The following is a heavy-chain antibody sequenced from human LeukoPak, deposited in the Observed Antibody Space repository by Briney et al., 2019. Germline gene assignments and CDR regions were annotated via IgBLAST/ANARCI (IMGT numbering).Heavy chain of an antibody. V-gene: IGHV4-39*01. Sequence: SETLSLTCTVSGGSISSSSYYWGWIRQPPGRGLEWIGSIYYSGSTYYNPSLKSRVTISVDTSKNQFSLKLSSVTAADTAVYYCAVLMTGSYYMDVWGKGTTVTVSS. CDR3: AVLMTGSYYMDV. CDR1: GGSISSSSYY. D-gene: IGHD3-9*01. CDR2: IYYSGST. J-gene: IGHJ6*03.